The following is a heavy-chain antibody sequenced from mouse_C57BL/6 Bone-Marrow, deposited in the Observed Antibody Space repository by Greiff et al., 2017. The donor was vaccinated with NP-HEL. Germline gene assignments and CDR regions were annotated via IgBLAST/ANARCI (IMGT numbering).Heavy chain of an antibody. Sequence: EVHLVESGGGLVKPGGSLKLSCAASGFTFSDYGMHRVRQAPEKGLEWVAYISSGSSTIYYADTVKGRFTISRDNAKNTLFLQMTSLRSEDTAMYYCARRLGGDYWGQGTTLTVSS. CDR1: GFTFSDYG. CDR2: ISSGSSTI. J-gene: IGHJ2*01. V-gene: IGHV5-17*01. CDR3: ARRLGGDY. D-gene: IGHD3-2*02.